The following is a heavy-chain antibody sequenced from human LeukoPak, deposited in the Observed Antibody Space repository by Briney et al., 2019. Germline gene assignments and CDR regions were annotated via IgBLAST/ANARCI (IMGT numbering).Heavy chain of an antibody. D-gene: IGHD6-13*01. CDR2: ITGGSSFI. J-gene: IGHJ4*02. Sequence: GGSLRLSCAASEFMFSSYSMNWVRQAPGKGLEWVSSITGGSSFINYADSVKGRFTISRDNAKNSLYLQMNSLRAEDTAVYYCARDFSRIAAAGTGWGQGTLVTVSS. CDR3: ARDFSRIAAAGTG. V-gene: IGHV3-21*01. CDR1: EFMFSSYS.